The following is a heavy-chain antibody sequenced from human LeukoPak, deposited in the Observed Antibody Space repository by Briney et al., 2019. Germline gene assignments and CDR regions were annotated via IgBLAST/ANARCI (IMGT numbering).Heavy chain of an antibody. CDR2: INSDGSWT. Sequence: GGSLRLSCAASGNYRMHWVRQVPGKGLVWVSHINSDGSWTSYADSVKGRFTISKDNAKNTVYLQMNSLRAEDTAVYYCVSFYETYWGRGTLVTVSS. CDR1: GNYR. V-gene: IGHV3-74*01. CDR3: VSFYETY. D-gene: IGHD2/OR15-2a*01. J-gene: IGHJ4*02.